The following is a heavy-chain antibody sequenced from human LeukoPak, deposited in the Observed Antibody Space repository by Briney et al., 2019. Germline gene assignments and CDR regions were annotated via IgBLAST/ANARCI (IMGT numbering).Heavy chain of an antibody. Sequence: PSETLSLTCTVSGGSISSYYWSWIRQPPGKGLEWIGTFYYSGSTYYNPSLKGRVAISVDTSKNQFSLKLSSVTAADTAVYYCARPLLHWGQGTLVTVSS. CDR1: GGSISSYY. J-gene: IGHJ4*02. V-gene: IGHV4-59*08. CDR3: ARPLLH. CDR2: FYYSGST.